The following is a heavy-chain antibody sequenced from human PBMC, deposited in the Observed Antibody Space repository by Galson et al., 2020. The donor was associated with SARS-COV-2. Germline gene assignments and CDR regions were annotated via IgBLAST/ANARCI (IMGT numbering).Heavy chain of an antibody. CDR2: ITYSGDA. V-gene: IGHV4-34*01. D-gene: IGHD3-3*01. J-gene: IGHJ6*03. Sequence: SETLSLTCAVYGESFSPNYWNWVRLSPGRGLEWIGEITYSGDASYSPSLKSRVTISVDTSKNQFSLNLKSVTAADTAVYYCARARPSRSGFYYYYHMDVWGKGTTVTVSS. CDR3: ARARPSRSGFYYYYHMDV. CDR1: GESFSPNY.